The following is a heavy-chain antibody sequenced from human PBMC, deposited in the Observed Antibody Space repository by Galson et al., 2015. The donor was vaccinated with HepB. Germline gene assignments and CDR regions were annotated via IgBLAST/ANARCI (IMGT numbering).Heavy chain of an antibody. CDR2: MNPNSGNT. V-gene: IGHV1-8*01. Sequence: SVKVSCKASGYTFTSYDINWVRQATGQGLEWMGWMNPNSGNTGNAQKFQGRVTMTRNTSISTAYMELSSLRSEDTAVYYCARGRGVVVPAARLKYYYYYMDVWGKGTTVTVSS. CDR3: ARGRGVVVPAARLKYYYYYMDV. J-gene: IGHJ6*03. CDR1: GYTFTSYD. D-gene: IGHD2-2*01.